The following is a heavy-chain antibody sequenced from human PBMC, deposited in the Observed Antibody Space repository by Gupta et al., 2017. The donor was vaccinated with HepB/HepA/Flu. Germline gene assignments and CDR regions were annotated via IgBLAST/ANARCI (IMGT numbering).Heavy chain of an antibody. D-gene: IGHD2-15*01. J-gene: IGHJ6*02. CDR2: ISWNSGSI. Sequence: LEWVSGISWNSGSIGYADSVKGRFTISRDNAKNSLYLQMNSLRAEDTALYYCAKDVDWGYCSGGSCRPRYYYYYGMDVWGQGTTVTGSS. V-gene: IGHV3-9*01. CDR3: AKDVDWGYCSGGSCRPRYYYYYGMDV.